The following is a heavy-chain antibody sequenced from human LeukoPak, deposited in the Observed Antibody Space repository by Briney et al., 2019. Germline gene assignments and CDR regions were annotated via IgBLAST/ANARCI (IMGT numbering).Heavy chain of an antibody. CDR3: ATNDTKSLDIVGVPAAKGFDP. V-gene: IGHV3-23*01. D-gene: IGHD2-2*01. CDR2: IRGSGGST. CDR1: GFTFSSYA. Sequence: GGSLRLSCAASGFTFSSYAMSWVRPAPGKGLEWVSAIRGSGGSTYYADSVKGRFTISRDNSKNALYLQMNSLRAEDTAVYYYATNDTKSLDIVGVPAAKGFDPWGQGTLVTVSS. J-gene: IGHJ5*02.